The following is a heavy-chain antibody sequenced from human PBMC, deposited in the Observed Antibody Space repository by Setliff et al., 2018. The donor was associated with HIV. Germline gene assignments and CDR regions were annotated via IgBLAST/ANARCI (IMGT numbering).Heavy chain of an antibody. J-gene: IGHJ4*02. Sequence: GGPVKVSCKTSGYTFTNYGISWVRQAPGQGLEWMGWISGYNGNTNYAQKFQGRVTMTTDTSTRTAYMELRSLRSDDTAVYYCARDSRSSIAPYNFDYWGQGTVVTVSS. CDR3: ARDSRSSIAPYNFDY. D-gene: IGHD6-6*01. CDR2: ISGYNGNT. CDR1: GYTFTNYG. V-gene: IGHV1-18*01.